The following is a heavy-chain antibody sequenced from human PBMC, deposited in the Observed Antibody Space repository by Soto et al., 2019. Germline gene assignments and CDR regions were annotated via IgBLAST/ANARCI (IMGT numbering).Heavy chain of an antibody. D-gene: IGHD3-10*01. CDR3: ATSGDHKLLWFGEDINWLDP. CDR2: ISPYNGNT. Sequence: QVQLVQSGVEVKKPGASVKVSCKASGYTFTSYGIRWVRQAPGQGLEWLGWISPYNGNTKYAQKFQGRVTLTTDTSTNTAYMELRRLRSDDTAVYYCATSGDHKLLWFGEDINWLDPWGQGTLVTVSS. J-gene: IGHJ5*02. CDR1: GYTFTSYG. V-gene: IGHV1-18*01.